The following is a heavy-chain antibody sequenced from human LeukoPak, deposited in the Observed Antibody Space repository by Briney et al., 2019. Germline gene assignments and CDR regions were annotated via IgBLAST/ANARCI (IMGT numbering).Heavy chain of an antibody. V-gene: IGHV1-18*01. CDR1: GYTFSSYG. J-gene: IGHJ4*02. D-gene: IGHD5-12*01. CDR2: ISGYNGNT. CDR3: ARSSLGTITAGPFDY. Sequence: ASVKVSCKASGYTFSSYGIAWVREAPGQGLEWMGWISGYNGNTNYAQKLQGRVSMTTDTSTTTAYMELRSLTSDDTALYYCARSSLGTITAGPFDYWGQGTLVTVSS.